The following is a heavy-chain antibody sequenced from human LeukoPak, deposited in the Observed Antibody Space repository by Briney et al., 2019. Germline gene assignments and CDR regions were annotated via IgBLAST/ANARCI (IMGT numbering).Heavy chain of an antibody. D-gene: IGHD6-19*01. J-gene: IGHJ4*02. Sequence: GGSLRLSCAASGFTFDDYAMHWVRQAPGKGLEWVAVISYDGSNKYYADSVKGRFTISRDNSKNTLYLQMNSLRAEDTAVYYCARLETTGYSSGWRDYWGQGTLVTVSS. CDR2: ISYDGSNK. CDR1: GFTFDDYA. CDR3: ARLETTGYSSGWRDY. V-gene: IGHV3-30-3*01.